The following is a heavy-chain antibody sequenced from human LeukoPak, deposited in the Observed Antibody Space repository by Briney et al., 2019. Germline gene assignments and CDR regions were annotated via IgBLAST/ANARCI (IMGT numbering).Heavy chain of an antibody. CDR3: ARDSVRAGYFDY. Sequence: GRSLRLSCAASGFTFSSYGMHWVRQAPGKGLEWVSVIYSGGSTYYADSVKGRFTISRDNSKNTLYLQMNSLRAEDTAVYYCARDSVRAGYFDYWGQGTLVTVSS. CDR2: IYSGGST. V-gene: IGHV3-53*01. D-gene: IGHD3-10*01. CDR1: GFTFSSYG. J-gene: IGHJ4*02.